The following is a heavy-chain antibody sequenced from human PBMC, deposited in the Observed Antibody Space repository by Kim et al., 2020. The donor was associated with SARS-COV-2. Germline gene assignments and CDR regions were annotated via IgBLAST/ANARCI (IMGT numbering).Heavy chain of an antibody. D-gene: IGHD6-6*01. CDR3: ARGYSSSSKYYYMDV. Sequence: VSVKSRTPINPDTSKNQFSLQLNSVTPEDTAVYYCARGYSSSSKYYYMDVWGKGTTVTVSS. V-gene: IGHV6-1*01. J-gene: IGHJ6*03.